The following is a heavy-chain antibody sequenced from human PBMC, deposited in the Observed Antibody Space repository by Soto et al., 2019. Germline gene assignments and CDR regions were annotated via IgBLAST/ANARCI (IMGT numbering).Heavy chain of an antibody. CDR3: ASSSTAAAGIYDY. CDR2: INAGNGNT. CDR1: GYTFTSYA. V-gene: IGHV1-3*01. J-gene: IGHJ4*02. D-gene: IGHD6-13*01. Sequence: QVQLVQSGAEVKKPGASVKVSCKASGYTFTSYAMHWVRQAPGQRLEWMGWINAGNGNTKYSEKLQGRVPITRDTSASTASMELSSLRSEDTAVYYCASSSTAAAGIYDYWGQGTLVTVSS.